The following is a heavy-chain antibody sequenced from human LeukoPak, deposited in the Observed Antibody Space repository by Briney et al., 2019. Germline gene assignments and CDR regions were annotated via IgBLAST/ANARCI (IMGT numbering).Heavy chain of an antibody. CDR1: GGSISSSSYY. D-gene: IGHD3-16*02. V-gene: IGHV4-39*01. Sequence: PETLSLTCTVSGGSISSSSYYWGWIRQPPGKGLEWIGNIYSSGSTYYNPSLKSRVTISVDTSKNQFSLNLTSVTAADTAVYYCARRFYDYLWGSYRPTYFDYWGQGTLVTVSS. CDR3: ARRFYDYLWGSYRPTYFDY. J-gene: IGHJ4*02. CDR2: IYSSGST.